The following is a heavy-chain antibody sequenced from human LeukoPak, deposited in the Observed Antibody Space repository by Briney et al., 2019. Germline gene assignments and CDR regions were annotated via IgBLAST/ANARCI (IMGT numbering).Heavy chain of an antibody. CDR1: GGSLSGYY. V-gene: IGHV4-34*01. D-gene: IGHD1-1*01. CDR3: ASRYPFDY. CDR2: INHSGST. J-gene: IGHJ4*02. Sequence: SETLSLTCAVYGGSLSGYYWSWIRQPPGKGLEWIGEINHSGSTNYNPSLKSRVTISVDTSKNQFSLKLSSVTAADTAVYYCASRYPFDYWGQGTLVTVSS.